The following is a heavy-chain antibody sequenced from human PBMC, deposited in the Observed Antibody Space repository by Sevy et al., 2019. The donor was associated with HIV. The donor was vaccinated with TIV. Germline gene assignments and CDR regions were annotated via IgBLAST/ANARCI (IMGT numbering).Heavy chain of an antibody. J-gene: IGHJ4*02. Sequence: SETLSLTCTVSGGSISGYYWSWIRQPPGKGLEWIGYISYSGSNNYNPSLKGRVTISVDTSKKEFSLKLSSVTAADTAAYYCARSRVITGTFDYWGQGTLVTVSS. CDR2: ISYSGSN. CDR3: ARSRVITGTFDY. V-gene: IGHV4-59*01. D-gene: IGHD1-20*01. CDR1: GGSISGYY.